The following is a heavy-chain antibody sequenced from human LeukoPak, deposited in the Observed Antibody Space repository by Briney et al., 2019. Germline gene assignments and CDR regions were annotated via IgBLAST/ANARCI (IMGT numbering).Heavy chain of an antibody. CDR3: ARDSRLRYFDWLTQIDY. D-gene: IGHD3-9*01. CDR2: ISYDGSNK. Sequence: RSLRLSCAASGFTFSSYAMHWVRQAPGKGLEWVAVISYDGSNKYYADSVKGRFTISRDNSKNTLYLQMNSLRAEDTAVYYCARDSRLRYFDWLTQIDYWGQGTLVTVSS. J-gene: IGHJ4*02. V-gene: IGHV3-30-3*01. CDR1: GFTFSSYA.